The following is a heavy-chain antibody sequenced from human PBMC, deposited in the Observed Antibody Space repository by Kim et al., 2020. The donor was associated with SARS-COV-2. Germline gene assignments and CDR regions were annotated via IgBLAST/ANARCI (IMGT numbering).Heavy chain of an antibody. V-gene: IGHV5-10-1*01. J-gene: IGHJ1*01. CDR2: IDPSDSYT. D-gene: IGHD3-10*01. CDR3: ARLPRRFGELLEYFQH. Sequence: GESLRISCKVSGYNFADYWISWVRQMPGKALEWMGKIDPSDSYTNYSPSFQGHVTISADESITTVYLQWRTLKASDTGIYYCARLPRRFGELLEYFQHWGQGTLLTVSS. CDR1: GYNFADYW.